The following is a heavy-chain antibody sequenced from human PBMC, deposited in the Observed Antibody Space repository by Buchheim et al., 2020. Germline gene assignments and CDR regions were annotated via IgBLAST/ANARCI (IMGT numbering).Heavy chain of an antibody. D-gene: IGHD3-22*01. CDR2: IYYSGST. V-gene: IGHV4-31*03. Sequence: QVQLQESGPGLVKPSQTLSLTCTVSGGSISSGGYYWSWLRQHPGKGLEWIGYIYYSGSTYYNPSLKSRVTISVDTSKNQFSLKLSSATAADTAVYYCARGVWDYYDSSGKDSWFDPWGQGTL. CDR1: GGSISSGGYY. J-gene: IGHJ5*02. CDR3: ARGVWDYYDSSGKDSWFDP.